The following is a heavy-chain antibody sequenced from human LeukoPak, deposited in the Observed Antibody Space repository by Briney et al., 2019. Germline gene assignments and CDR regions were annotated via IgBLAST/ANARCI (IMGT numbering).Heavy chain of an antibody. J-gene: IGHJ4*02. V-gene: IGHV4-59*01. CDR1: GGSINSLY. Sequence: SETLSLTCTVSGGSINSLYWNWIRQRPGKGLEWIGYIHYSGITNYNPSFNRRVTISLDKSKKKFSLKLTSVTAADMAVYYCARGSRAVTTSSNIHPYYFDYWGQGTLVTVSS. D-gene: IGHD4-17*01. CDR2: IHYSGIT. CDR3: ARGSRAVTTSSNIHPYYFDY.